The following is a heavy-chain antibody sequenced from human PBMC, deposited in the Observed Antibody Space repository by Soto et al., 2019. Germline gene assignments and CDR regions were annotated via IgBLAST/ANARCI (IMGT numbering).Heavy chain of an antibody. J-gene: IGHJ6*02. Sequence: SETLSLTCTVSGGSVSSGSFYWSWIRRPPGKGLEWIGYFYDSGSTNYNPSLRSRVTMSVDTSKNQFSLKLSSVTAADTAVYYCAASAPPATNYYYAMYVWGQGTTVTVSS. V-gene: IGHV4-61*01. CDR2: FYDSGST. CDR1: GGSVSSGSFY. CDR3: AASAPPATNYYYAMYV. D-gene: IGHD5-12*01.